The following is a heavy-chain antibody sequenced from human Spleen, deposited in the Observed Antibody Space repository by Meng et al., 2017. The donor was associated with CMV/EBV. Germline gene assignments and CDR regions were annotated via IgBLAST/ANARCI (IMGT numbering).Heavy chain of an antibody. Sequence: LSLTCAASGFTLSDYYMTWIRQAPGKGLEWVSDISSSGSTIYYADSVRGRFTISRDNAKNSLYLQMNSLRVEDTAVYYCARGQFCTKTTCYTRPPDYWGQGTLVTVSS. V-gene: IGHV3-11*01. D-gene: IGHD2-2*02. CDR1: GFTLSDYY. CDR2: ISSSGSTI. J-gene: IGHJ4*02. CDR3: ARGQFCTKTTCYTRPPDY.